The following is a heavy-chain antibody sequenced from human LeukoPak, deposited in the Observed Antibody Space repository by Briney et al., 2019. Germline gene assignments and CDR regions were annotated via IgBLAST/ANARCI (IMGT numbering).Heavy chain of an antibody. J-gene: IGHJ4*02. Sequence: GGSLRLSCTASGFTFSNFWMGWVRQAPGKGLEWVANIKQDETEKFYLGSVKGRFTISRDNAKNSLYLQMNSLRVEDTALYYCVRDVGRDTITTEIEYWGQGTLVTVSS. CDR2: IKQDETEK. D-gene: IGHD4-11*01. V-gene: IGHV3-7*03. CDR1: GFTFSNFW. CDR3: VRDVGRDTITTEIEY.